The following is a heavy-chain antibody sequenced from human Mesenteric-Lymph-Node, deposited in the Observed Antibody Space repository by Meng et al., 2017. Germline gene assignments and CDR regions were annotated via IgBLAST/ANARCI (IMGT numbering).Heavy chain of an antibody. J-gene: IGHJ4*02. D-gene: IGHD3-22*01. V-gene: IGHV4-34*01. CDR2: INHSGST. CDR1: GGSFSGYY. Sequence: QVQLQQWAEVLLKPSETLSLTCAVYGGSFSGYYWSWIRQPPGKGLEWIGEINHSGSTNYNPSLKSRVTISVDTSKNQFSLKLSSVTAADTAVYYCARNVPGTSAYYDWGQGTLVTVSS. CDR3: ARNVPGTSAYYD.